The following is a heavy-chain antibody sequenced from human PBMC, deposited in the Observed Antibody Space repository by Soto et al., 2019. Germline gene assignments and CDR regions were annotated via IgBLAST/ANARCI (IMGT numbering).Heavy chain of an antibody. D-gene: IGHD6-19*01. CDR2: INAGNGNT. Sequence: ASVKVSCKASGYTFTSYAMHWVRQAPGQRLEWMGWINAGNGNTKYSQKFQGRVTITRDTSASTAYMELSSLRSEDTAVYYCARVTSGWYFYYGMDVWGQGTTVTVSS. J-gene: IGHJ6*02. CDR1: GYTFTSYA. CDR3: ARVTSGWYFYYGMDV. V-gene: IGHV1-3*01.